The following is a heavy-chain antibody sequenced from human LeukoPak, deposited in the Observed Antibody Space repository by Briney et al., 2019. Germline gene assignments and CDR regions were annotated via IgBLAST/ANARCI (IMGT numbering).Heavy chain of an antibody. J-gene: IGHJ6*03. Sequence: ASVKVSCKSSGDTFSNYAISWVRQAPGQGLEWMGGIIPMFGITNYTQKFQGRVTINTDESTSTAYMDLSRLRSDDTAVYYCARGPAATAYYYYYMDVWGKGTTVTVSS. V-gene: IGHV1-69*05. CDR1: GDTFSNYA. CDR2: IIPMFGIT. CDR3: ARGPAATAYYYYYMDV. D-gene: IGHD2-2*01.